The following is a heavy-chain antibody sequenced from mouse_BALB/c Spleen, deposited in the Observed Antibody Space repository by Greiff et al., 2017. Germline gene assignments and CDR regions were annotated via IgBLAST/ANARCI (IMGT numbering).Heavy chain of an antibody. J-gene: IGHJ3*01. CDR1: GYTFTDYN. CDR2: IYPYNGGT. CDR3: ARSGYRYDGWFAY. D-gene: IGHD2-14*01. Sequence: EVKLMESGPELVKPGASVKISCKASGYTFTDYNMHWVKQSHGKSLEWIGYIYPYNGGTGYNQKFKSKATLTVDNSSSTAYMELRSLTSEDSAVYYCARSGYRYDGWFAYWGQGTLVTVSA. V-gene: IGHV1S29*02.